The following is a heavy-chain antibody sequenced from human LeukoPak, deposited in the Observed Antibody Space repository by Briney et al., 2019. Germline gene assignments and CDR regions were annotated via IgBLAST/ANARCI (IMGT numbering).Heavy chain of an antibody. J-gene: IGHJ6*02. CDR2: ISYDGSNK. CDR3: AKASIYVYYGMDV. D-gene: IGHD3-16*02. V-gene: IGHV3-30*18. Sequence: GGSLRLSCAASGFIFTNYGMHWVRQAPGKGLEWVAVISYDGSNKYYVDSVKGRFTISRDNSKNTLSLQMNSLRAEDTAVYYCAKASIYVYYGMDVWGQGTTVSVSS. CDR1: GFIFTNYG.